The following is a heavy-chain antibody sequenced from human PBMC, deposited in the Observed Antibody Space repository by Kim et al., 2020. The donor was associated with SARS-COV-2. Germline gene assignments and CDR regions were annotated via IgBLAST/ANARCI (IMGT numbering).Heavy chain of an antibody. Sequence: GGSLRLSCAASGFTFSSYWMHWVRQVPGKGLVWVSRIYSDGSTTNYADSVKGRFTISSDNATNTLYLEMNSLRAEDTAVYYCARGGNSSSRRAFDYWGQG. D-gene: IGHD6-13*01. V-gene: IGHV3-74*01. CDR2: IYSDGSTT. J-gene: IGHJ4*02. CDR1: GFTFSSYW. CDR3: ARGGNSSSRRAFDY.